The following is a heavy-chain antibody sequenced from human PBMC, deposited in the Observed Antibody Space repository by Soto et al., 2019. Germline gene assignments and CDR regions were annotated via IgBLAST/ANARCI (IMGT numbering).Heavy chain of an antibody. CDR3: ARDGTAVAAGYYGMDL. CDR2: IYYSGST. Sequence: PSETLSLTCTVSGGSITNYYWSWIRQPPGKGLEWIGFIYYSGSTNYNPSLKSRVTISVATSKNQVSLKLSSVTAADTAVYYCARDGTAVAAGYYGMDLWGQGTTVTVSS. D-gene: IGHD5-18*01. V-gene: IGHV4-59*01. CDR1: GGSITNYY. J-gene: IGHJ6*02.